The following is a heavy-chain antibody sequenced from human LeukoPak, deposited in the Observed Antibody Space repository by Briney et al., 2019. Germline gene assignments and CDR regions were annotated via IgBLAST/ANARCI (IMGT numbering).Heavy chain of an antibody. CDR2: IYYSGST. CDR1: GVSFSTYY. D-gene: IGHD2-15*01. V-gene: IGHV4-59*01. Sequence: SETLSLTCTVSGVSFSTYYWSWIRQPPGKGLEWIGYIYYSGSTNYNPSLKSRVTISVDTSKNQFSLKLSSVTAADTAVYYCARDEGDGSYFDNWGQGTLVTVSS. J-gene: IGHJ4*02. CDR3: ARDEGDGSYFDN.